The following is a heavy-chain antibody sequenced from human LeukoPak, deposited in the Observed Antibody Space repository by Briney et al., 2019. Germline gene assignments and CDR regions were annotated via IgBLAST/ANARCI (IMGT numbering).Heavy chain of an antibody. J-gene: IGHJ6*02. Sequence: RASVKVSCTASGFTFTSYGINWVRQAPGQGLEWMGWISAYNGNTNYAQKLQGRVTMTTDTSTSTAYMELRSLRSDDTAVYYCARDRSIAAPLNYYYYYGMDVWGQGTTVTVSS. CDR3: ARDRSIAAPLNYYYYYGMDV. D-gene: IGHD6-6*01. V-gene: IGHV1-18*01. CDR1: GFTFTSYG. CDR2: ISAYNGNT.